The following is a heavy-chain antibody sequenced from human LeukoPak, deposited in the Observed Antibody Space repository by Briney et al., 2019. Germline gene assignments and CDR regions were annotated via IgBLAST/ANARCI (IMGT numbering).Heavy chain of an antibody. D-gene: IGHD2-2*01. V-gene: IGHV1-46*01. Sequence: ASVKVSCKASGYTFTSYYMHWVRQAPGQGLEWMGIINPSGGSTSYAQKFQGRVTMTRDTSTSTVYMELSSLRSEDTAVYYCARDSEGTYCSSTSCYLNSFDYWGQGTLVTVSS. CDR2: INPSGGST. CDR1: GYTFTSYY. CDR3: ARDSEGTYCSSTSCYLNSFDY. J-gene: IGHJ4*02.